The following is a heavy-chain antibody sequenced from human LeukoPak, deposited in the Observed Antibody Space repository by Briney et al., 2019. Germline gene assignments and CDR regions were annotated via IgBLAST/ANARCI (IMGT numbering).Heavy chain of an antibody. J-gene: IGHJ4*02. CDR1: GFTFNNYG. V-gene: IGHV3-30*02. D-gene: IGHD5-24*01. Sequence: PGGSLTLSCAASGFTFNNYGMHWVRQAPGKGLEWVSFIRYDGGNKYYADSVKGRFTVSRDNSKNTLYLQMNILRIEDTAVYYCARESPRGGYIHWGQGTLVTVSS. CDR3: ARESPRGGYIH. CDR2: IRYDGGNK.